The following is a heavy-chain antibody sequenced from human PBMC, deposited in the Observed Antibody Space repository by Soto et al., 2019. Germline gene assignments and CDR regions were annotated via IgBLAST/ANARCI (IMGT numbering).Heavy chain of an antibody. V-gene: IGHV3-30*03. CDR1: GVSFSSYS. D-gene: IGHD2-15*01. J-gene: IGHJ6*02. CDR2: ITYDGGNK. CDR3: QSEEYWYGMDG. Sequence: QVQLVESGGGVVQPGRSLRLSCEASGVSFSSYSIHWVRQAPGKGLEWVALITYDGGNKYYADSVKGRFTIARDNSEKKVFLEMNSLRVEDTAVYYCQSEEYWYGMDGWGQGTTFTVSS.